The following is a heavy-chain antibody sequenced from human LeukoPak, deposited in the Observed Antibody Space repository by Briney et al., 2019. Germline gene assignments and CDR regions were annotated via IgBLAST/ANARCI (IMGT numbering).Heavy chain of an antibody. CDR2: INPNSGGT. J-gene: IGHJ4*02. V-gene: IGHV1-2*02. D-gene: IGHD3-10*01. CDR3: ARGHRYYYGSGSYSIDY. CDR1: GYTFTGYY. Sequence: GASVKVSCKSSGYTFTGYYMHWGRQAPGQGLEWMGWINPNSGGTNYAQKFQGRVTMTRDTSISTAYMELSSLRSEGTAVYYCARGHRYYYGSGSYSIDYWGQGTLVTVSS.